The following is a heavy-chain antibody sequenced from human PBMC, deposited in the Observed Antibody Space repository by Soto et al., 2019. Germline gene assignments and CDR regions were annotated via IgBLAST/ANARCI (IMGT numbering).Heavy chain of an antibody. CDR2: ISKDGSVN. D-gene: IGHD3-3*01. J-gene: IGHJ1*01. V-gene: IGHV3-30-3*01. CDR1: GFVFSRYA. CDR3: ARSRSGAVPDSFGY. Sequence: HVQLVESGGRVVQPGGSLRLSCAASGFVFSRYAIHWVRQAPGKGLEWVAVISKDGSVNYYADSVRGRFSISRDKSKNTVYLEMNELRGDDTAIFYCARSRSGAVPDSFGYWGQGTLVTVSS.